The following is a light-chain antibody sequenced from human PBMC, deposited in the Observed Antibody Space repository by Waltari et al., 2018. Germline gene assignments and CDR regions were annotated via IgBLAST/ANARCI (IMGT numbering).Light chain of an antibody. CDR1: ASDIGNYDH. Sequence: QSALTQPASVSGSPGQSITISCPGTASDIGNYDHVSWYQQHPGRAPKPIIYDVDNRPSGVSDRFSGSKSGNTASLTISGLQPEDEADYYCKSFTNKLTYVFGSGTKVSV. CDR3: KSFTNKLTYV. J-gene: IGLJ1*01. CDR2: DVD. V-gene: IGLV2-14*03.